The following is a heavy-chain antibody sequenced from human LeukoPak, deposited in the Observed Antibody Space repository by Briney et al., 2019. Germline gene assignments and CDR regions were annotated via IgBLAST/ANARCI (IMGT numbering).Heavy chain of an antibody. CDR3: AKAYYDSSGYDAFDI. CDR2: ISGSGGST. D-gene: IGHD3-22*01. CDR1: GFTFSSYA. V-gene: IGHV3-23*01. Sequence: GGSLRLSCAASGFTFSSYAMSWVRQAPGKGLEWVSAISGSGGSTYYADSVKGRFTNSRDNSKNTLYLQMNSLRAEDTAVYYCAKAYYDSSGYDAFDIWGQGTMVTVSS. J-gene: IGHJ3*02.